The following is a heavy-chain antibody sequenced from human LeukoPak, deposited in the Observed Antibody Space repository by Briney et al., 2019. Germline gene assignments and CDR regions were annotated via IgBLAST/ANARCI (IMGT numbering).Heavy chain of an antibody. Sequence: GASVTVSFTSSGYTFTVYNMHWVRQAPGQGLEWMGWINPNSGGTNYAQKFQGRVTMTRDTSISTAYMELSRLRSDDTAVYFCSTNTRDGDNFYFDYWGQGTLVTVSS. V-gene: IGHV1-2*02. CDR3: STNTRDGDNFYFDY. CDR2: INPNSGGT. D-gene: IGHD5-24*01. CDR1: GYTFTVYN. J-gene: IGHJ4*02.